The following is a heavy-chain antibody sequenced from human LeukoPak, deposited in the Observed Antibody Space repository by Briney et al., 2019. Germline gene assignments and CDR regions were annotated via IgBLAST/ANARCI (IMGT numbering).Heavy chain of an antibody. CDR2: IYPGDSDT. CDR1: GYSFTSYW. J-gene: IGHJ4*02. Sequence: GESLKISCKGSGYSFTSYWIGWVRQMPGKGLEWMGIIYPGDSDTRYSPSFQGQVTISADKSITTAYLQWSSLKASDTAMCYRARRMYYCGGDCNYFDYWGQGTLVTVSS. CDR3: ARRMYYCGGDCNYFDY. D-gene: IGHD2-21*02. V-gene: IGHV5-51*01.